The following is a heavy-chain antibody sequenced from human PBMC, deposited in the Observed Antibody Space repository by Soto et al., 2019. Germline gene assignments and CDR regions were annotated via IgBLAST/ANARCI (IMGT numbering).Heavy chain of an antibody. CDR1: GFTFSSYA. J-gene: IGHJ3*02. D-gene: IGHD3-22*01. CDR3: ASQMYYYDSSGYYLDAFDI. V-gene: IGHV3-23*01. CDR2: ISGSGGST. Sequence: ESLKISCAASGFTFSSYAMSWVRQAPGKGLEWVSAISGSGGSTYYADSVKGRFTISRDNSKNTLYLQMNSLRAEDTAVYYCASQMYYYDSSGYYLDAFDIWGQGTMVTVSS.